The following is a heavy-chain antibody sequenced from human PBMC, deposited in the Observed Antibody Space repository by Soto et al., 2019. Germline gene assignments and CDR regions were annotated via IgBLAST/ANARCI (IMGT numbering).Heavy chain of an antibody. CDR1: GYTLTELS. CDR2: FDPEDGET. D-gene: IGHD3-22*01. J-gene: IGHJ4*02. Sequence: ASVKVSCKVSGYTLTELSMHWVRQAPGKGLEWMGGFDPEDGETIYAQKFQGRVTMTEDTSTDTAYMELSSLRSEDTAVYYCATEILSHYYDSSGYYPTPPGYWGQGTLVTVSS. V-gene: IGHV1-24*01. CDR3: ATEILSHYYDSSGYYPTPPGY.